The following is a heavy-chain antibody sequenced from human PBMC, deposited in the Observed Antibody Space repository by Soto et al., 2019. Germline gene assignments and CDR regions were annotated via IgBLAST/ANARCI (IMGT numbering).Heavy chain of an antibody. CDR1: GGSISSYY. Sequence: SETLSLTCTVSGGSISSYYWSWIRQPPGKGLEWIGYIYYSGSTTYNPSLKSRVTISVDTSKNQFSLKLSSVTAADTAVYYCARASTVRGVIPYYFDYWGQGTLVTVSS. D-gene: IGHD3-10*01. J-gene: IGHJ4*02. CDR2: IYYSGST. V-gene: IGHV4-59*01. CDR3: ARASTVRGVIPYYFDY.